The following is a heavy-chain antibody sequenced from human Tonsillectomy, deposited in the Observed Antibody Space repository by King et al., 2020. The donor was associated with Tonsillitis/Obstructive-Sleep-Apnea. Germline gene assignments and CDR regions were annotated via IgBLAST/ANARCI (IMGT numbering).Heavy chain of an antibody. CDR1: GFTFSNAW. Sequence: VQLVESGGGLVKPGGSLRLSCAASGFTFSNAWMNWVRQAPGKGLEWVGRIKSKTDGGTTDYAAPVKGRFTISRDDSKNTLYLQMNSLKTEDTAVYYCTTDWEDYFVVVPAAIVYWGQGTLVTVSS. V-gene: IGHV3-15*07. CDR2: IKSKTDGGTT. J-gene: IGHJ4*02. D-gene: IGHD2-2*01. CDR3: TTDWEDYFVVVPAAIVY.